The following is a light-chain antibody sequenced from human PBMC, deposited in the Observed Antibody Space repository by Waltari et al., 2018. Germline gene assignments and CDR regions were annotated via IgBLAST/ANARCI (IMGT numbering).Light chain of an antibody. CDR1: QSVSSY. Sequence: EIVLTQSPATLSLSPGERATLSCRASQSVSSYLAWYQHKPGQAPRLIIYDVVRRATAIPARFTGSGSGTDFTLTISRLEPEDFAVYYCQQRSTLPITFGQGTRLEI. CDR3: QQRSTLPIT. CDR2: DVV. V-gene: IGKV3-11*01. J-gene: IGKJ5*01.